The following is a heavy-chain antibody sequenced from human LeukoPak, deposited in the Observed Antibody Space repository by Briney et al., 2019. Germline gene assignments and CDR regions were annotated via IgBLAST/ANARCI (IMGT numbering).Heavy chain of an antibody. Sequence: GASVKVSCKASGYTFISYYMRWVRQAPGQGLEWMGIINPGGGRTTYAQKFQGRVTMTRDTSTGTVYMELYSLRSEDTAVYYCARGGRDYYDSSGYYWGQGTLVTVSS. CDR2: INPGGGRT. V-gene: IGHV1-46*01. J-gene: IGHJ4*02. CDR1: GYTFISYY. CDR3: ARGGRDYYDSSGYY. D-gene: IGHD3-22*01.